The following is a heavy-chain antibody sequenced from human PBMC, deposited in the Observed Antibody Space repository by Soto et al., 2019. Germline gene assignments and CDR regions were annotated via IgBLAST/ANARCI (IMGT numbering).Heavy chain of an antibody. CDR3: ARGGRGRVVVITTVYYYYGMDV. V-gene: IGHV3-21*01. J-gene: IGHJ6*02. CDR2: ISSSSSYI. D-gene: IGHD3-22*01. CDR1: GFTFSSYS. Sequence: GGSLRLSCAASGFTFSSYSMNWVRQAPGKGLEWVSSISSSSSYIYYADSVKGRFTISRDNAKNSLYLQMNSLRAEDTAVYYCARGGRGRVVVITTVYYYYGMDVWGQGTTVTSP.